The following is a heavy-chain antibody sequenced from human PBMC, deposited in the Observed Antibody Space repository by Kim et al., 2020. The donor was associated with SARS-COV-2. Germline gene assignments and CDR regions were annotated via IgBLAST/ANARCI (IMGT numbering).Heavy chain of an antibody. Sequence: GGSLRLSCAASGFTFSSYAMSWVRQAPGKGLEWVSAISGSGGSTYYADSVKGRFTISRDKSKNTLYLQMNSLRAEDTAVYYCAKAPYSSSWYRADNWFDPWGQGTLVTVSS. CDR3: AKAPYSSSWYRADNWFDP. J-gene: IGHJ5*02. CDR1: GFTFSSYA. CDR2: ISGSGGST. V-gene: IGHV3-23*01. D-gene: IGHD6-13*01.